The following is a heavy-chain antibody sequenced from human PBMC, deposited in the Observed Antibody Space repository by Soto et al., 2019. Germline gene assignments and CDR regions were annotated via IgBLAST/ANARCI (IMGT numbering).Heavy chain of an antibody. D-gene: IGHD3-22*01. Sequence: HPXGSLRLSCAASGFTFSSYAMHWVRQAPGKGLEWVAVISYDGSNKYYADSVKGRFTISRDNSKNTLYLQMNSLRAEDTAVYYCARGKTYYYDSSGYSYFDYWGQGTLVTVSS. J-gene: IGHJ4*02. CDR1: GFTFSSYA. CDR3: ARGKTYYYDSSGYSYFDY. CDR2: ISYDGSNK. V-gene: IGHV3-30-3*01.